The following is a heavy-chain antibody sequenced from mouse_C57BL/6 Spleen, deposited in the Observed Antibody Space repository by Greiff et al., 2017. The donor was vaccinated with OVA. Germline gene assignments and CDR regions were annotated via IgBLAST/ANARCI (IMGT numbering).Heavy chain of an antibody. J-gene: IGHJ2*01. CDR1: GYTFTSYW. V-gene: IGHV1-5*01. D-gene: IGHD1-1*01. CDR2: IYPGNSDT. Sequence: VQLKESGTVLARPGASVKMSCKTSGYTFTSYWMHWVKPRPGQGLEWIGAIYPGNSDTSYKQKFKGKAKLTAVTSASTAYMELSSLTNEDSAVYYSTRGITTVVAPFDYWGQGTTLTVSS. CDR3: TRGITTVVAPFDY.